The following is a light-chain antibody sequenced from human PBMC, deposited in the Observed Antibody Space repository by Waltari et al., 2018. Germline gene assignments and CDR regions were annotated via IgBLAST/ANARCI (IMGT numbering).Light chain of an antibody. CDR3: QAWDSRYV. Sequence: SYELTQPPSVSVSPGQTASITCSGDKLGDKYACWYQQKPGQSPVLVIYQDSKRPSGIPGRFSGSNSGNTATLTISGTQAMDEADYYCQAWDSRYVFGTGTKVTVL. CDR2: QDS. CDR1: KLGDKY. V-gene: IGLV3-1*01. J-gene: IGLJ1*01.